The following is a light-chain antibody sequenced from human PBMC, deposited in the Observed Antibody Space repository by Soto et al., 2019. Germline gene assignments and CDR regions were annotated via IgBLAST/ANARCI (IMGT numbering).Light chain of an antibody. CDR1: QSVSSSY. CDR2: GAS. CDR3: QQYGSSLCT. Sequence: VLTQSPGTLSLSPGERATLSCRASQSVSSSYLAWYQQKPGQAPRLLIYGASSRATGIPDRFSGSGSGTDFTLTISRLEPEDFAVYYCQQYGSSLCTFGQGTKVDIK. J-gene: IGKJ1*01. V-gene: IGKV3-20*01.